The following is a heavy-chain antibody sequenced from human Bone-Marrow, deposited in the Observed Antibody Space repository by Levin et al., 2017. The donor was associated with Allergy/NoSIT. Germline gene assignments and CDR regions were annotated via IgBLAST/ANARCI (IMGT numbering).Heavy chain of an antibody. CDR2: ISGTGGGT. CDR1: GFTFSSYA. Sequence: RASVKVSCAASGFTFSSYAMSWVRQAPGKGLEWVSAISGTGGGTYYADSVKGRFTISRNNSKNTLYLQMNSLRAEDTAVYYCYWFGEGGGDYWGQGTLVTVSS. J-gene: IGHJ4*02. D-gene: IGHD3-10*01. CDR3: YWFGEGGGDY. V-gene: IGHV3-23*01.